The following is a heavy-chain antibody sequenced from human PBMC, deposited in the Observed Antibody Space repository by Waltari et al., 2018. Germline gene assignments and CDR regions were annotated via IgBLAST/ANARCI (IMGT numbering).Heavy chain of an antibody. CDR1: GFTFSSYA. Sequence: EVQLLESGGGLVQPGGSLRLSCAASGFTFSSYAMSWVRQAPGKGLEWVSVIYSGGSTYYADSVKGRFTISRDNAKNSLYLQMNSLRAEDTALYYCAKDRAGRGFTYFDYWGQGTLVTVSS. CDR3: AKDRAGRGFTYFDY. V-gene: IGHV3-23*03. J-gene: IGHJ4*02. CDR2: IYSGGST.